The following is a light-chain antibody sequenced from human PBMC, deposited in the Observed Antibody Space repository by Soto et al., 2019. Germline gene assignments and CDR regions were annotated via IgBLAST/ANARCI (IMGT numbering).Light chain of an antibody. CDR3: QHYMSYS. V-gene: IGKV1-5*01. Sequence: IEVAKSRCRVRASVGDRVAMSCRASQSISNWLAWYQQKPATAPKLLIYHASTFESGVPSRFSGSGSRTEFTLTISSLQPDDFATYYCQHYMSYSFGQGTKADIK. CDR1: QSISNW. J-gene: IGKJ1*01. CDR2: HAS.